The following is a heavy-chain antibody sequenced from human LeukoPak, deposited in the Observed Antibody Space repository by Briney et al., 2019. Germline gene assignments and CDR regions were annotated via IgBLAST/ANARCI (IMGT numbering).Heavy chain of an antibody. CDR3: ARDPNGDYIGAFEF. CDR1: GFTFTNYA. D-gene: IGHD4-17*01. J-gene: IGHJ3*01. V-gene: IGHV3-23*01. Sequence: GGSLRLSCVASGFTFTNYAVMWVRQAPGQGLEWVSAITSGGAPSYADSVKGRFTISRDNSKNTLYLQMNSLRAEDTAQYFCARDPNGDYIGAFEFWGQGTGVTVSS. CDR2: ITSGGAP.